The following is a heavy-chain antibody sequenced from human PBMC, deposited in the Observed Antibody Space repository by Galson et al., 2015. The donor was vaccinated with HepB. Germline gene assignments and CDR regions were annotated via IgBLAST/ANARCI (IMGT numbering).Heavy chain of an antibody. CDR2: ISGSGGTT. CDR3: AKDRSTSWYRYILGI. D-gene: IGHD6-13*01. CDR1: GFISSNNA. Sequence: SLRLSCAASGFISSNNAMSWVRQSPGKGLEWVSGISGSGGTTYYADSVKGRFIISRDNSKNSLYLQMNSLRAEDAALYYCAKDRSTSWYRYILGIWGQGTMVTVSS. J-gene: IGHJ3*02. V-gene: IGHV3-23*01.